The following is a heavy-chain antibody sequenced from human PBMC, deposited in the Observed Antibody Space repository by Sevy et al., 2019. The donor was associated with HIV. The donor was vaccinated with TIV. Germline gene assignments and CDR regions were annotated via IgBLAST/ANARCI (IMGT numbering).Heavy chain of an antibody. J-gene: IGHJ5*02. V-gene: IGHV1-8*02. CDR1: GYTFTFYD. D-gene: IGHD3-22*01. CDR3: TRVRALNYYDTSVSMEYNWFDP. CDR2: MNPNTGNT. Sequence: ASVKVSCKASGYTFTFYDINWVRQATGQGLEWMGWMNPNTGNTGYAQKFQGRVTMTRDTSTSTAYMELRSLRSDDTAIYYCTRVRALNYYDTSVSMEYNWFDPWGQGTLVTVSS.